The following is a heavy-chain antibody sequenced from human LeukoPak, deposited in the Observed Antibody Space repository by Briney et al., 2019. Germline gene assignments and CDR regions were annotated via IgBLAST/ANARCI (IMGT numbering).Heavy chain of an antibody. V-gene: IGHV4-4*07. CDR3: AIGLGAAACTKYYYYMDV. CDR2: IYTSGGT. J-gene: IGHJ6*03. D-gene: IGHD6-13*01. CDR1: GRSISSYY. Sequence: SETLSLTCTVSGRSISSYYWSWIRQPAGKGLEWIGRIYTSGGTNYNPSLKSRVTISVDKSKNQFSLKLSSVTAADTAVYYCAIGLGAAACTKYYYYMDVWGKGTTVTVSS.